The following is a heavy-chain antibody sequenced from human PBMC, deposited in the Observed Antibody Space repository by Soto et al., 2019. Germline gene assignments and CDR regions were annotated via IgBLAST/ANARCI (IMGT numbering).Heavy chain of an antibody. CDR2: IHPGDSDT. Sequence: GESLKISCAGSGFSFSRYTVGWVRQVPGKGLEWMGVIHPGDSDTIYSPSFQGQVTISADKSISTAYLQWSSLKASDTAMFYCTLSYGDSYCYYYGMDVWGQGTTVTVSS. CDR1: GFSFSRYT. V-gene: IGHV5-51*01. CDR3: TLSYGDSYCYYYGMDV. D-gene: IGHD4-17*01. J-gene: IGHJ6*02.